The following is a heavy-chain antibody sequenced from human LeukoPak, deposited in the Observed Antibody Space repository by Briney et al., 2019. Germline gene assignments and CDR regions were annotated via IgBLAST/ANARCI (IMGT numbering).Heavy chain of an antibody. CDR1: GYTFTRHT. V-gene: IGHV1-69*04. CDR3: ARDRATVTTRLPDY. D-gene: IGHD4-17*01. Sequence: SVKVSCKASGYTFTRHTISWVRQAPGQGLEWMGRIIPILGIANYAQKFQGRVTITADKSTSTAYMELSSLRSEDTAVYYCARDRATVTTRLPDYWGQGTLVTVSS. J-gene: IGHJ4*02. CDR2: IIPILGIA.